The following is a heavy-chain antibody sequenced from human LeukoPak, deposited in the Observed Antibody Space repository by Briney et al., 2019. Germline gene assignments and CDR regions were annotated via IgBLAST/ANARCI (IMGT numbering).Heavy chain of an antibody. Sequence: PSETLSLTCTVSGDYISSYYWSWIRQPPAKGLKRIGYIYYSGSTHFNPSLKSRVNISVDTSKNQVSLKLSSVTAADTAVYYCARVTDYGDYVGDYFDYWGQGTLVTVSS. CDR1: GDYISSYY. CDR3: ARVTDYGDYVGDYFDY. V-gene: IGHV4-59*01. D-gene: IGHD4-17*01. J-gene: IGHJ4*02. CDR2: IYYSGST.